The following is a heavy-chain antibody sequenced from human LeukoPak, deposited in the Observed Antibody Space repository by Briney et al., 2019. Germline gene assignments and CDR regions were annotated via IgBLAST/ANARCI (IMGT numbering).Heavy chain of an antibody. CDR3: ARVFRPSLTVFIIRGAFDI. CDR2: ISWNSKNI. CDR1: GFSYA. J-gene: IGHJ3*02. V-gene: IGHV3-9*01. D-gene: IGHD3-3*01. Sequence: GGSLRLSCAASGFSYAMYWVRQAPGKGLEWVAGISWNSKNIGYGDSVKGRFTISRDNDKNSLYLQMNSLRVEDTAVYYCARVFRPSLTVFIIRGAFDIWGQGTMVTVSS.